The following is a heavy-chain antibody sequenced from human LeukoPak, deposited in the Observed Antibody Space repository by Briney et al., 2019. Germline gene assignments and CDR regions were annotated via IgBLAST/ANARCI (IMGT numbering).Heavy chain of an antibody. CDR2: INVKSGAT. D-gene: IGHD6-19*01. CDR1: GYTFTSYG. J-gene: IGHJ4*02. Sequence: ASVKVSCKASGYTFTSYGISWVRQAPGQGLEWMGWINVKSGATDYAQKFQGRVTVTRDTSISTAYMELSSLRSDDTAVYYCARVGRESSTGWLDYWGQGTLVTVSS. CDR3: ARVGRESSTGWLDY. V-gene: IGHV1-18*01.